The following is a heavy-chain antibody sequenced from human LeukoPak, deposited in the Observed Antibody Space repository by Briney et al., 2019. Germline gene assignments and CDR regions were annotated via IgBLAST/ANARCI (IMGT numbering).Heavy chain of an antibody. V-gene: IGHV3-21*01. CDR3: ARRAGSSSSGHFDY. D-gene: IGHD6-6*01. CDR1: GFTFSSYS. Sequence: GGSLRLSCAASGFTFSSYSMNWVRQAPGKGLEWVSPISSSSSYIYYADSVKGRFTISRDNAKNSLYLQMNSLRAEDTAVYYCARRAGSSSSGHFDYWGQGTLVTVSS. CDR2: ISSSSSYI. J-gene: IGHJ4*02.